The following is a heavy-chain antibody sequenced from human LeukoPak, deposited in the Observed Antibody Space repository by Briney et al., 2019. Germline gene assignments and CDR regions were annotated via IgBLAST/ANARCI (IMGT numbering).Heavy chain of an antibody. D-gene: IGHD6-25*01. J-gene: IGHJ5*02. CDR1: GFTFSSYA. Sequence: GGSLRLSCAASGFTFSSYAMSWVRQAPGKGLEWVSAISFSGTNTYYADSVKGRFTISRDNLKNTLYLQMNSLGAEDTAVYFCAKEVKAANNWFDPWGQGTLVTVSS. V-gene: IGHV3-23*01. CDR2: ISFSGTNT. CDR3: AKEVKAANNWFDP.